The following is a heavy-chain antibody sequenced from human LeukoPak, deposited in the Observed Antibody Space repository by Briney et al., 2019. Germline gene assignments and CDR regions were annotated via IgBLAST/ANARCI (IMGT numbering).Heavy chain of an antibody. CDR2: VYYTGST. J-gene: IGHJ5*02. Sequence: PLETLSLTCSVSGASVTSGGFYWGWLRQPPGKGPEWIATVYYTGSTYYNPSLKSRVTISIDTSKNQFSLRLTSVTTTDTAIYHCARHSGSGSLSRPFDPWGQGTLVSVS. CDR3: ARHSGSGSLSRPFDP. V-gene: IGHV4-39*01. CDR1: GASVTSGGFY. D-gene: IGHD3-10*01.